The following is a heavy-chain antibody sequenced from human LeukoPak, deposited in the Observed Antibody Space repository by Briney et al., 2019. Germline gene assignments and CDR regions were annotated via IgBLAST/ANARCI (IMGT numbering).Heavy chain of an antibody. CDR3: ARGFDGLRLKGQYFDY. V-gene: IGHV1-46*01. CDR2: INPSGGST. CDR1: GYTFTDYY. J-gene: IGHJ4*02. Sequence: GASVKVSCKASGYTFTDYYIHWVRQAPGQGLEWMGIINPSGGSTSYAQKFQGRVTMTRDTSTSTVYMEVTSLRSEDTAVYYCARGFDGLRLKGQYFDYWGQGTLVTVSS. D-gene: IGHD5/OR15-5a*01.